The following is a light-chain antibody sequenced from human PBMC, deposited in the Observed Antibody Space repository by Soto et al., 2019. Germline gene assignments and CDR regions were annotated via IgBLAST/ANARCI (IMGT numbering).Light chain of an antibody. CDR1: SSDVGGYNY. CDR3: SSYAVNKVI. J-gene: IGLJ2*01. CDR2: EVT. V-gene: IGLV2-8*01. Sequence: QSALTQPPSASGSPGQSVTISSTGTSSDVGGYNYVSWYQQHPGKAPKLMIYEVTKRPSGVPDRFSGSKSGNTASLTVSGLQAEDEADYYCSSYAVNKVIFGGGTKLTVL.